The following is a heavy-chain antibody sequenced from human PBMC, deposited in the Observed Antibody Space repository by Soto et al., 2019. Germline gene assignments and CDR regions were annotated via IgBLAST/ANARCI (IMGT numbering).Heavy chain of an antibody. V-gene: IGHV1-69*02. D-gene: IGHD6-19*01. Sequence: QVQLVQSGAEVKKPGSSVKVSCKASGGTFSSYTISWVRQAPGQELEWMGRIIPILGIANYAQKFQGRVTITADKSTSTAYMELSSLRSEDTAVYYCARADSSGWYSVYFDYWGQGTLVTVSS. J-gene: IGHJ4*02. CDR1: GGTFSSYT. CDR2: IIPILGIA. CDR3: ARADSSGWYSVYFDY.